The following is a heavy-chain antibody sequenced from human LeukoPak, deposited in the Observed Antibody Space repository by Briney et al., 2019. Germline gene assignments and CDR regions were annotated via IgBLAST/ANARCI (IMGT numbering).Heavy chain of an antibody. V-gene: IGHV4-34*01. CDR1: GGSFSGYY. Sequence: PSETLSLTCAVYGGSFSGYYWSWIRQPPGKGLEWIGEINHSGSTNYNPSLKSRVTISVDTSKNQFSLKLSSVTAADTAVYYCARRAGIAVAPVRQYYYYGMDVWGQGTTVTVSS. D-gene: IGHD6-19*01. CDR3: ARRAGIAVAPVRQYYYYGMDV. CDR2: INHSGST. J-gene: IGHJ6*02.